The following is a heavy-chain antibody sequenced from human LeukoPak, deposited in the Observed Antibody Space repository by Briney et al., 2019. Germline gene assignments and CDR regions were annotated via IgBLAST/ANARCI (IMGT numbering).Heavy chain of an antibody. D-gene: IGHD3-9*01. CDR2: ISVYTGFT. Sequence: ASVKVSCKASGYTFISYGINWVRQAPGQGLEWMGWISVYTGFTNYAQKLQGRVSMTTDTTTSTAYMELRSLRSDDTAVYYCGRVYGILTGFNWFDPWGQGTLVTVSS. V-gene: IGHV1-18*01. CDR1: GYTFISYG. CDR3: GRVYGILTGFNWFDP. J-gene: IGHJ5*02.